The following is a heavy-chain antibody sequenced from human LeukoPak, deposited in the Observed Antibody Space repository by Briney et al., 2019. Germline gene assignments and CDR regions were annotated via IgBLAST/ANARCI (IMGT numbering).Heavy chain of an antibody. J-gene: IGHJ4*02. Sequence: GGSLRLSCAASGFTFSSYAMHWVRQAPGKGLEWVAVISFDGSNKYYADSVKGRFTISRDNSKNTLSLQMNSLRAEDTAVYYCATDGGSYYDILTGYYRYWGQGTLVTVSS. D-gene: IGHD3-9*01. CDR2: ISFDGSNK. V-gene: IGHV3-30-3*01. CDR3: ATDGGSYYDILTGYYRY. CDR1: GFTFSSYA.